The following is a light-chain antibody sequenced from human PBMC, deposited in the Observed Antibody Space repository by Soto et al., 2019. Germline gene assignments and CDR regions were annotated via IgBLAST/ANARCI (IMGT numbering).Light chain of an antibody. V-gene: IGKV3-15*01. CDR3: QQYNDWPPIT. CDR2: GAS. J-gene: IGKJ5*01. CDR1: QSVSSN. Sequence: ETVMTQSPATLSVSRGERATLSCRASQSVSSNLAWYQQKPGQAPRLLIYGASTRVTNIPARFSGSGSGTDFTLTISSLQSEDFAVYYCQQYNDWPPITFGQGTRLEI.